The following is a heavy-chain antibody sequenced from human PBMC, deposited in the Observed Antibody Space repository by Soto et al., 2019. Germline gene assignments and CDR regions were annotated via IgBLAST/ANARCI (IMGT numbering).Heavy chain of an antibody. CDR1: GGSISSYY. CDR3: VRGYYYYGMDV. Sequence: PSETLSLTCTVSGGSISSYYWSWIRQPPGKGLEWIGYIYYSGSTNYNPSLKSRVTITVDTSKNQFSLKLSSVTAADTAVYYCVRGYYYYGMDVWGQGTTVTVSS. J-gene: IGHJ6*02. V-gene: IGHV4-59*12. CDR2: IYYSGST.